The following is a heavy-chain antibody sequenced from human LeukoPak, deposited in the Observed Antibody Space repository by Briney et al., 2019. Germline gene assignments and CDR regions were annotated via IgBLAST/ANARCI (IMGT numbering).Heavy chain of an antibody. V-gene: IGHV4-59*11. Sequence: SETLSLTCTVSGGSISSHYWSWIRQPPGKGLEWIGYIYYSGSTNYNPSLKSRVTISVDTSKNQFSLKLSSVTAADTAVYYCARAGATSYYFDYWGQGTLVTVSS. CDR2: IYYSGST. J-gene: IGHJ4*02. D-gene: IGHD1-26*01. CDR3: ARAGATSYYFDY. CDR1: GGSISSHY.